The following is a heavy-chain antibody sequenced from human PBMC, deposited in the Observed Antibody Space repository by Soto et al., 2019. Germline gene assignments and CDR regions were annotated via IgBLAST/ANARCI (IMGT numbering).Heavy chain of an antibody. D-gene: IGHD3-9*01. J-gene: IGHJ4*02. CDR3: VRDDWPVSPLCDY. V-gene: IGHV3-30-3*01. CDR1: GFTFSNYA. CDR2: ISSDGGIK. Sequence: QVQLVESGGGVVQPGRSLRLSCAASGFTFSNYAMHWVRQAPGKGLDWVAVISSDGGIKYYADSVKGRFTVSRDDSKTTRYLQMNSLRPEDTAVYYCVRDDWPVSPLCDYWGQGTLVTVSS.